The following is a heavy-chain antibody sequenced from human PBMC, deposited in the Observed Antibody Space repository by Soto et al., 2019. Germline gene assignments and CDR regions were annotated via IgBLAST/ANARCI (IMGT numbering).Heavy chain of an antibody. D-gene: IGHD2-15*01. CDR3: AIVLIRMAIKSIDS. CDR1: GGSLIAYY. V-gene: IGHV4-34*01. Sequence: SETLSHNCPVSGGSLIAYYWPWIRQPLGKGLEWIGEINPRGITNYNRSVNRGLTIALDTSEKRVSLELRYVTPADTPVYYGAIVLIRMAIKSIDSWGPGSLVTVSS. J-gene: IGHJ4*02. CDR2: INPRGIT.